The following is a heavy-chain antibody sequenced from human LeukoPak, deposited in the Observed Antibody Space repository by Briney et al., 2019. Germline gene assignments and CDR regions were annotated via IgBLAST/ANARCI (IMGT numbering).Heavy chain of an antibody. CDR3: ARDSGVITSFDY. Sequence: SETLSLTCAVYGGSFSGYYWSWIRQPPGKGLEWIGEIYHSGSTNYNPSLKSRVTISVDKSKNQFSLKLSSVTAADTAVYYCARDSGVITSFDYWGQGTLVTVSS. CDR2: IYHSGST. V-gene: IGHV4-34*01. CDR1: GGSFSGYY. D-gene: IGHD3-22*01. J-gene: IGHJ4*02.